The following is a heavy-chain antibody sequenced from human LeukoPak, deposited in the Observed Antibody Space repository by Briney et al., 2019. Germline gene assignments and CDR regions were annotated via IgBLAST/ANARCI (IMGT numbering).Heavy chain of an antibody. CDR2: IIPIFGTA. Sequence: ASVKVSCKTSRGTFNNYAISWVRQAPGQGLEWMGGIIPIFGTASYAQKFQGRVTITADESTSTAYMELSSLRSEDTAMYYCARDLTMVRGAKYRPYNWFDPWGQGTLVTVSS. CDR1: RGTFNNYA. D-gene: IGHD3-10*01. J-gene: IGHJ5*02. CDR3: ARDLTMVRGAKYRPYNWFDP. V-gene: IGHV1-69*13.